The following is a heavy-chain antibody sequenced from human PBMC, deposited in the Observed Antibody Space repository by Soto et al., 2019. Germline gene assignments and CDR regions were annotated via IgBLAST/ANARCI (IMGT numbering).Heavy chain of an antibody. V-gene: IGHV3-30*03. CDR3: ASARIAVAGTSPHYYYGMDV. CDR1: GFTFSSYG. Sequence: PGGSLRLSCAASGFTFSSYGMHWVRQAPGKGLEWVAVISYDGNNKYYADSVKGRFTISRDNSKNTLYLQMNSLRAEDTAVYYCASARIAVAGTSPHYYYGMDVWGQGTTVTVSS. J-gene: IGHJ6*02. D-gene: IGHD6-19*01. CDR2: ISYDGNNK.